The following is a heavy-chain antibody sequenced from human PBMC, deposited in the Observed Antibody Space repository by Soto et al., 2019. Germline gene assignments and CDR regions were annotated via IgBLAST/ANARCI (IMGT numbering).Heavy chain of an antibody. CDR1: GYTFTNYF. CDR3: ARGGPEMATIGSFDY. J-gene: IGHJ4*02. D-gene: IGHD5-12*01. CDR2: INPSDGST. Sequence: QGQLVQSGTEVKKPGASEKVSCKASGYTFTNYFIHWVRQAPGQGLEWMGRINPSDGSTTYAQKFQGRITMTRDSSTSTVYMEQSSLRSEGTAVYYCARGGPEMATIGSFDYWGQGTLVTVSS. V-gene: IGHV1-46*01.